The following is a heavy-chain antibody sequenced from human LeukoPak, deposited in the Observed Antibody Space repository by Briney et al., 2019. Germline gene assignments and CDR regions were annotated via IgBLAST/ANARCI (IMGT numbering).Heavy chain of an antibody. CDR3: AKPISGGLAVTADWFRP. CDR1: GFAFSFYA. V-gene: IGHV3-23*01. D-gene: IGHD6-19*01. J-gene: IGHJ5*01. CDR2: INANSGTT. Sequence: GGSLRLSCAASGFAFSFYAMICLRQPPGKGLEGGSTINANSGTTSYAASVRGRFTISRDNSKNTLYLQVNTLRADDTATYYCAKPISGGLAVTADWFRPWGQGTLVVVSS.